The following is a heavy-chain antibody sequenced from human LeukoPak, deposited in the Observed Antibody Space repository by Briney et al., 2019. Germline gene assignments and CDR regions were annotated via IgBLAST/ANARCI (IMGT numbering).Heavy chain of an antibody. D-gene: IGHD3-22*01. CDR1: GGSISSYY. CDR2: IYYSGST. J-gene: IGHJ4*02. CDR3: ARRSGVLDSRDSRYYFDH. V-gene: IGHV4-59*01. Sequence: SETLSLTCTVSGGSISSYYWSWIRQSPGKGLEWIGFIYYSGSTTYNPSLKSRVTISVDTSKNQFSLKLSSVTAADTAVYYCARRSGVLDSRDSRYYFDHWGQGTLVTVSS.